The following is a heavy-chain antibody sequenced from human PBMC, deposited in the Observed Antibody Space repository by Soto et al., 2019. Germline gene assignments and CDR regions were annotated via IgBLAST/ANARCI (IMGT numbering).Heavy chain of an antibody. CDR1: GFSVSSNY. CDR2: HYSGGST. V-gene: IGHV3-53*01. J-gene: IGHJ5*02. D-gene: IGHD1-26*01. Sequence: VGSLRLSCAISGFSVSSNYLSWVRQAPGKGLEWVSVHYSGGSTYYADSVQGRFTISRDKSNNTLYLQMRRVRAEDTAVYFCARHRHPRGTVGATSPLDPWGQGTQVTVSS. CDR3: ARHRHPRGTVGATSPLDP.